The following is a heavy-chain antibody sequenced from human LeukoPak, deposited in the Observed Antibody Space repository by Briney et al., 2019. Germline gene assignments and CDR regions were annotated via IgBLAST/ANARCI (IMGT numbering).Heavy chain of an antibody. CDR2: IYTSGST. J-gene: IGHJ4*02. Sequence: SETLSLTCTVSGGSISNYFWSWVRQPAGKGLEWIGRIYTSGSTNYNPSLKSRVTISVDTSKNQFSLKLSSVTAADTAVYYCARSPLLWFGEKDYWGQGTLVTVSS. V-gene: IGHV4-4*07. D-gene: IGHD3-10*01. CDR3: ARSPLLWFGEKDY. CDR1: GGSISNYF.